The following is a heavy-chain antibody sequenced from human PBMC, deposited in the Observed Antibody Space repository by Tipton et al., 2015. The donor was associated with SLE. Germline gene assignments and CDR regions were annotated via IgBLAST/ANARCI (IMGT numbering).Heavy chain of an antibody. CDR2: ISWNSGSI. V-gene: IGHV3-9*01. Sequence: SLRLSCVASGFTFDDYAMHWVRLAPGKGLEWVSGISWNSGSIDYTDSVKGRFTISRDNAKTSLYLQMHSLRAEDTALYYCAKDRGAGLGNDALDIWGQGTLVTVSS. D-gene: IGHD3-10*01. CDR1: GFTFDDYA. CDR3: AKDRGAGLGNDALDI. J-gene: IGHJ3*02.